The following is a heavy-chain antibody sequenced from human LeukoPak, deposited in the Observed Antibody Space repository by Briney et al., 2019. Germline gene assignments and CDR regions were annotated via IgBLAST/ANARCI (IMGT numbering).Heavy chain of an antibody. J-gene: IGHJ4*02. D-gene: IGHD2/OR15-2a*01. Sequence: KGGESLKISCKGSGYSFSSYWIGWVRQMPGKGLEWMGIIYPRDSDTRYSPSFQGQVTMSADKSISTAYLQWSSLKASDTAMYFCARQEYSSSVPDYWGQGTLVTVSS. V-gene: IGHV5-51*01. CDR2: IYPRDSDT. CDR3: ARQEYSSSVPDY. CDR1: GYSFSSYW.